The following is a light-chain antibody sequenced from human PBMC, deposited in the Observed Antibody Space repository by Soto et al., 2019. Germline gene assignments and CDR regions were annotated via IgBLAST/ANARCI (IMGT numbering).Light chain of an antibody. CDR1: QSISSW. CDR2: KAS. CDR3: QQDNSYYT. V-gene: IGKV1-5*03. J-gene: IGKJ2*01. Sequence: DIQMTQSPSTLSASVGDRVTITCRASQSISSWLAWYQQKPGKDPQLLIHKASSLESGVPSRFSGSGSETEFTLTVSSLQPDDLATYYCQQDNSYYTFGQGTKLEIK.